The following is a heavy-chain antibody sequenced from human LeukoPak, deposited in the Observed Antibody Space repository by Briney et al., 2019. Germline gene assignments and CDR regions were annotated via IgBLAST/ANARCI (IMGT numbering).Heavy chain of an antibody. D-gene: IGHD6-19*01. Sequence: PGGSLRLSCAASGFTFSSYSMNWVRQAPGKGLEWVSYISSSSSTIYYADSVKGRFTISRDNAKNTLYLQMNSLRAEDTAVYYCANEVAGWEYFDLWGRGTLVTVSS. CDR1: GFTFSSYS. CDR3: ANEVAGWEYFDL. CDR2: ISSSSSTI. V-gene: IGHV3-48*04. J-gene: IGHJ2*01.